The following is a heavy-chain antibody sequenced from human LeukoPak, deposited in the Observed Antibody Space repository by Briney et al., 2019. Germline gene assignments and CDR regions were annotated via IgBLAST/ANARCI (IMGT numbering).Heavy chain of an antibody. CDR3: ARETNTMVRGVTNWFDP. J-gene: IGHJ5*02. D-gene: IGHD3-10*01. CDR2: TYYSGST. CDR1: GGSISSYY. V-gene: IGHV4-59*12. Sequence: PSETLSLTCTVSGGSISSYYWSWIRPPPGKGLEWIGYTYYSGSTNYNPSIKTRVTISVDTSKNQFSLKLSSVTAAGTAVYYCARETNTMVRGVTNWFDPWGQGTLVTVSS.